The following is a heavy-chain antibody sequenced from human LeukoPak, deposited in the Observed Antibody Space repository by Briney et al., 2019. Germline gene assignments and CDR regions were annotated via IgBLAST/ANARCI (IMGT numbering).Heavy chain of an antibody. D-gene: IGHD3-22*01. V-gene: IGHV4-31*03. CDR1: GGSISSGGYC. Sequence: NPSETLSLTCTVSGGSISSGGYCWSWIRQHPGKGLEWIGYIYYSGSTYYNPSLKSRVTISVDTSKNQFSLKLSSVTAADTAVYYCARTGDSSGYYPRWGQGTLVTVSS. CDR2: IYYSGST. J-gene: IGHJ4*02. CDR3: ARTGDSSGYYPR.